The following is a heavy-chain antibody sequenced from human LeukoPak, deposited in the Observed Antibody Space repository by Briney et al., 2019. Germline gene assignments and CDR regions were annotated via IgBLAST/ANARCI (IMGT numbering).Heavy chain of an antibody. Sequence: GGSLRLSCAASGFTFSSYWIHWVRQAPGKGLEWVSYISSSGRTTYYADSVKGRFTISRDNAKNSLHLQMNSLRAEDTAVHYCARDPDKAILSRGYDYGIDVWGQGTRSPSH. CDR2: ISSSGRTT. V-gene: IGHV3-48*03. CDR1: GFTFSSYW. J-gene: IGHJ6*02. D-gene: IGHD2/OR15-2a*01. CDR3: ARDPDKAILSRGYDYGIDV.